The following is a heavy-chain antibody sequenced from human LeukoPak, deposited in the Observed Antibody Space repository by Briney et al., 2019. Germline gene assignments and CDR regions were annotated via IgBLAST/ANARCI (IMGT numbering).Heavy chain of an antibody. D-gene: IGHD5-12*01. CDR3: ARGYPWLRLYYFDY. Sequence: GASVKVSCKASGYTFTGYYMHWVQQAPGQGLEWMGWINPNSGGTNYAQKFQGWVTMTRDTSISTAYMELSRLRSDDTAVYYCARGYPWLRLYYFDYWGQGTLVTVSS. J-gene: IGHJ4*02. CDR2: INPNSGGT. CDR1: GYTFTGYY. V-gene: IGHV1-2*04.